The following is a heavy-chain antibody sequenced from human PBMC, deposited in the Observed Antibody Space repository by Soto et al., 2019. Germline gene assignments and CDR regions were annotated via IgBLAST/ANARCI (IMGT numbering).Heavy chain of an antibody. CDR1: GGSISSGGYY. CDR2: IYYSGST. D-gene: IGHD6-13*01. J-gene: IGHJ3*02. V-gene: IGHV4-31*03. Sequence: QVQLQESGPGLVKPSQTLSLTCTVSGGSISSGGYYWSWIRQHPGKGLEWIGYIYYSGSTYYNPSLKSRVTISVDTAKNQFSLKLSSVTGSNTAVYYCAREPSEVIAAAGYDAFDIWGQGTMVTVSS. CDR3: AREPSEVIAAAGYDAFDI.